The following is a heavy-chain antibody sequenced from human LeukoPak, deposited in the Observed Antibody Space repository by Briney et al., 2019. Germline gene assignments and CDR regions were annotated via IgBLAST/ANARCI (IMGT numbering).Heavy chain of an antibody. J-gene: IGHJ3*02. CDR1: GGSISSSSYY. CDR2: IYYSGST. D-gene: IGHD6-13*01. Sequence: PSETLSLTCTVSGGSISSSSYYWGWIRQPPGKGLEWIGSIYYSGSTYYNPSLKSRVTISVDTSKNQFSLKLSSVTAADTAVYYCARGYSSSWQHDAFDIWGQGTMVTVSS. V-gene: IGHV4-39*07. CDR3: ARGYSSSWQHDAFDI.